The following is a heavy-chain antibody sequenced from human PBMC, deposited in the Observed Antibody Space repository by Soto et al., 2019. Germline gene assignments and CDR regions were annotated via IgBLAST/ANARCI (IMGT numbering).Heavy chain of an antibody. J-gene: IGHJ4*02. Sequence: EVQLLESGGGLVQPGGSLRLSCAASGFTFSSYAMRWVRQAPGQGLEWVSTLSASGGATYYPDSMRGRFTISKDNSKNTLYLQMNSLRAEDTATYYCATPRDNSAWYRPCFYSWGQGTLVTVSS. CDR2: LSASGGAT. D-gene: IGHD6-19*01. CDR1: GFTFSSYA. CDR3: ATPRDNSAWYRPCFYS. V-gene: IGHV3-23*01.